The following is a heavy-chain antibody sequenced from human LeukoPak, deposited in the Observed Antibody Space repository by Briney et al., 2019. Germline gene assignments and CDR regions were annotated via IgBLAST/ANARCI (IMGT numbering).Heavy chain of an antibody. J-gene: IGHJ4*02. D-gene: IGHD3-10*01. V-gene: IGHV3-21*01. Sequence: PGGSLRLSCAASGFTFSSYSMNWVRQAPGKGLEWVSCISSSSSYIYCADSVKGGFTISRDSTKNSLYMQMNSLRAEDTAVYYCARDQSVYYASGSYSEGSYWGQGTLVTVSS. CDR2: ISSSSSYI. CDR1: GFTFSSYS. CDR3: ARDQSVYYASGSYSEGSY.